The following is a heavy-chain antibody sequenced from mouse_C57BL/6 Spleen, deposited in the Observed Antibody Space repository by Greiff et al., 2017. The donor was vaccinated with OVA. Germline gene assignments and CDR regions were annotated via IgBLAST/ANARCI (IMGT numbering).Heavy chain of an antibody. CDR1: GYAFSSYW. CDR2: IYPGDGDT. D-gene: IGHD1-1*01. J-gene: IGHJ4*01. V-gene: IGHV1-80*01. CDR3: ATYGSSYNYAMDY. Sequence: QVQLKESGAELVKPGASVKISCKASGYAFSSYWMNWVKQRPGKGLEWIGQIYPGDGDTNYNGKFKGKATLTADKSSSTAYMQLSSLTSEDSAVYFCATYGSSYNYAMDYWGQGPSVTVSS.